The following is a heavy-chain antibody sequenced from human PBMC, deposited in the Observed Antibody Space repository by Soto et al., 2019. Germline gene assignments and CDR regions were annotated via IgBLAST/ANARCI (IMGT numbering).Heavy chain of an antibody. CDR2: IYYSGRT. J-gene: IGHJ4*02. CDR3: ARQRTTVVTQAYFDH. Sequence: SETLSLTCIVSGESISSSSYYWSWIRQPPGKGLEWIGSIYYSGRTYYNPSFKSRVTISIDTSKDQFSLKLSSVTATDTAVYYCARQRTTVVTQAYFDHWGQGALVTVSS. V-gene: IGHV4-39*01. CDR1: GESISSSSYY. D-gene: IGHD2-21*02.